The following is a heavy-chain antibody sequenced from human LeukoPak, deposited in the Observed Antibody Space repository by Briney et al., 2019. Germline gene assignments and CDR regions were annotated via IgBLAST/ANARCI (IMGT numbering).Heavy chain of an antibody. Sequence: GGSLRLSCAASGFTFSSYAMSWVRQAPGKGPEWVSAISGSGGSTYYADSVKGRFTISRDNSKNTLYLQMNSLRAEDTAVYYCRSMVRGVIPTYYFDYWGQGTLVTVSS. J-gene: IGHJ4*02. CDR1: GFTFSSYA. V-gene: IGHV3-23*01. CDR2: ISGSGGST. D-gene: IGHD3-10*01. CDR3: RSMVRGVIPTYYFDY.